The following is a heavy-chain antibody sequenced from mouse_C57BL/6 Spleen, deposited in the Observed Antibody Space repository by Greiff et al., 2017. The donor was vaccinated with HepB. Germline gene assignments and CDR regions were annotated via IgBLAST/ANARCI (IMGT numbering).Heavy chain of an antibody. J-gene: IGHJ1*03. CDR1: GFTFTDYY. V-gene: IGHV7-3*01. D-gene: IGHD1-1*01. Sequence: EVMLVESGGGLVQPGGSLSLSCAASGFTFTDYYMSWVRQPPGKALEWLGFIRNKANGYTTEYSASVKGRFTISRDNSQSILYLQMNALRAEDSATYYCARYYYGSSAGYWYFDVWGTGTTVTVSS. CDR2: IRNKANGYTT. CDR3: ARYYYGSSAGYWYFDV.